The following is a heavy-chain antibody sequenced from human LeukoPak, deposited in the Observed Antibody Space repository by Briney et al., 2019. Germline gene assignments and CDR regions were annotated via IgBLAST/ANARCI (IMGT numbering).Heavy chain of an antibody. V-gene: IGHV3-53*01. J-gene: IGHJ3*02. D-gene: IGHD4-23*01. Sequence: GGPLRLSCAASEFTVSSNHMSWVRQAPGKGLEWVSAIYGGGSTYYVGSVKGRFTISRDNSKNTLYLQMNSLRAEDTAVYYCARAGDGGARLGAFDIWGQGTMVTVSS. CDR2: IYGGGST. CDR3: ARAGDGGARLGAFDI. CDR1: EFTVSSNH.